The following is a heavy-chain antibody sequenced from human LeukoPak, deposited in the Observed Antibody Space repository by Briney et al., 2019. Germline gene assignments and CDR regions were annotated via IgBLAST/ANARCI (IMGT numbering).Heavy chain of an antibody. J-gene: IGHJ5*02. D-gene: IGHD2-21*01. V-gene: IGHV4-34*01. Sequence: SETLSLTCAVYGGSFSGYYWSWIRQPPGKGLEWIGEVNHSGSTNYNPSLKSRVTISVDTSKNQFSLKLSSVTAADTAVYYCARDSSNWFDPWGQGTLVTVSS. CDR3: ARDSSNWFDP. CDR2: VNHSGST. CDR1: GGSFSGYY.